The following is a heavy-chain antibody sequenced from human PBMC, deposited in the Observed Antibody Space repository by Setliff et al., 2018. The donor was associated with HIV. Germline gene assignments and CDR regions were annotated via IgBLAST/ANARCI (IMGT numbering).Heavy chain of an antibody. V-gene: IGHV4-39*01. CDR1: GGSVSRSSYY. Sequence: PLETLSLTCTVSGGSVSRSSYYWGWIRQPTGKGLEWIGTVYYTGSTQYNPSFKSRVTISVDTSKNQFSLKLISVTAADTAVYYCARMESTRPPRGLDYWGQGALVTVSS. CDR2: VYYTGST. D-gene: IGHD6-6*01. J-gene: IGHJ4*02. CDR3: ARMESTRPPRGLDY.